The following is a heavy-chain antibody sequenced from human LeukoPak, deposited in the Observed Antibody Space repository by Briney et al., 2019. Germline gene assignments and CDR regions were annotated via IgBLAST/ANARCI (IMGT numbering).Heavy chain of an antibody. J-gene: IGHJ4*02. V-gene: IGHV3-23*01. CDR3: AIRYGAYYFDS. Sequence: GGSLRLSCAASGFTFSSYAMSWVRQAPGKGPEWVSVISGSGVSTYYADSVKGRFTISRDNSKNTLYLQMNSLRAEDTAVYYCAIRYGAYYFDSWGQGTLVTVSS. CDR1: GFTFSSYA. D-gene: IGHD4-17*01. CDR2: ISGSGVST.